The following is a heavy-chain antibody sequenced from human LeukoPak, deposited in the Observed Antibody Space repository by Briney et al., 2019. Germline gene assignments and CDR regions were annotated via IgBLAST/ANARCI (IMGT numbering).Heavy chain of an antibody. CDR3: ARHAKPSYYDFWSGSNAFDI. D-gene: IGHD3-3*01. Sequence: PSETLSLTCAVYGGSFSGYYWSWIRQPPGKGLEWIGEINHSGSTNYNPSLKSRVTISVDTSKNQFSLKLSSVTAADTAVYYCARHAKPSYYDFWSGSNAFDIWGQGTMVTVSS. J-gene: IGHJ3*02. V-gene: IGHV4-34*01. CDR2: INHSGST. CDR1: GGSFSGYY.